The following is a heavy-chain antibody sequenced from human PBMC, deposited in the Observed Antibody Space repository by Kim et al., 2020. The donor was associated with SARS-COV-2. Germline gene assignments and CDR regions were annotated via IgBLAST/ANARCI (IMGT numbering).Heavy chain of an antibody. D-gene: IGHD3-22*01. Sequence: GGSLRLSCAASGFTFSSYAMSWVRQAPGKWLEWVSAISGSGGSTYYADSVKGRFTISRDNSKNTLYLQMNSLRAEDTAVYYCAKDSVVTPAEYFQHWGQGTLVTVSS. CDR3: AKDSVVTPAEYFQH. J-gene: IGHJ1*01. V-gene: IGHV3-23*01. CDR2: ISGSGGST. CDR1: GFTFSSYA.